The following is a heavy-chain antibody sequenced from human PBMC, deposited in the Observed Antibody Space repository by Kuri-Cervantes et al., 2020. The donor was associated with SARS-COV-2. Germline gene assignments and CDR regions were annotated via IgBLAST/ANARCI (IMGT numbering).Heavy chain of an antibody. D-gene: IGHD5-12*01. J-gene: IGHJ3*02. CDR2: ISGSGGST. CDR3: AKSGYDFPNPHDAFDI. CDR1: GFTFSSYA. V-gene: IGHV3-23*01. Sequence: GGSLRLSCAASGFTFSSYAMSWVRQAPGKGLEWVSAISGSGGSTYYADSVKGRFTISRDNSKNTPYLQMNSLRAEDTAVYYCAKSGYDFPNPHDAFDIWGQGTMVTVSS.